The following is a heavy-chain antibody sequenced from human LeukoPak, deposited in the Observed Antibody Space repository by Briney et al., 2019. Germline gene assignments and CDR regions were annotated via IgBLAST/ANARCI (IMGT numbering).Heavy chain of an antibody. V-gene: IGHV4-39*07. J-gene: IGHJ4*02. CDR1: GGSISSSSYY. D-gene: IGHD3-16*01. CDR2: IYYSGST. CDR3: ARDIGGSPFDY. Sequence: PSETLSLTCTVSGGSISSSSYYWGWIRQPPGKGLEWIGSIYYSGSTYYNPSLKSRVTISVDTSKNQFSLKLSSVTAADTAVYYCARDIGGSPFDYWGQGTLVTVSS.